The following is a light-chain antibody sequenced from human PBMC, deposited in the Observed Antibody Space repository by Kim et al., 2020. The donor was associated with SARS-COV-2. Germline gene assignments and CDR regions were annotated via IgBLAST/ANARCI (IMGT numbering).Light chain of an antibody. CDR1: QSVSSY. J-gene: IGKJ2*01. CDR3: QQGYT. V-gene: IGKV3-11*01. Sequence: EIVLTQSPATLSLSPGERATLSCRASQSVSSYLAWYQQKPGQAPRLLIYDASNRATGIPARFSGSGSGTDFTLTISSLEPEDFAVYYCQQGYTFGQGTKLEI. CDR2: DAS.